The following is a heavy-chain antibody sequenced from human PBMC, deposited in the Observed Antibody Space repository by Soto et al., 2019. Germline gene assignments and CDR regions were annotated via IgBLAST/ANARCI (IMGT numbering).Heavy chain of an antibody. Sequence: EVQLLDSGGGLVQPGGSLRLSCAASGFTFNTNSMSWVRQAPGKGLEWVSTDTNNGVSTYYAGYEKGRFTNSRDNAKNILYLQLNSLRHEDQAVYYCVVTFHYDTFATWGQGTMVTVSS. CDR1: GFTFNTNS. CDR3: VVTFHYDTFAT. D-gene: IGHD4-4*01. V-gene: IGHV3-23*01. J-gene: IGHJ3*02. CDR2: DTNNGVST.